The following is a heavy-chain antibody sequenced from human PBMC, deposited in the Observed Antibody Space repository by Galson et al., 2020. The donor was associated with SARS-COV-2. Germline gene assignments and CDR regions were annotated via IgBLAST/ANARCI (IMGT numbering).Heavy chain of an antibody. CDR1: GFTFSNAW. CDR2: IKSKTDGGTT. J-gene: IGHJ3*02. V-gene: IGHV3-15*01. D-gene: IGHD3-22*01. Sequence: GGSLRLSCAASGFTFSNAWMSWVRQAPGKGLEWVGRIKSKTDGGTTDYAAPVKGRFTISRDDSKNTLYLQMNSLKTEDTAVYYCTTDPDYYDSSGSRSAFDIWGQGTMVTVSS. CDR3: TTDPDYYDSSGSRSAFDI.